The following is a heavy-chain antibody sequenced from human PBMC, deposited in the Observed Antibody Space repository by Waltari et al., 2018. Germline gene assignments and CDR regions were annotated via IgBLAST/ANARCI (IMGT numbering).Heavy chain of an antibody. CDR2: IAGSGRKT. J-gene: IGHJ4*02. Sequence: EVHLLESGGGLAQPGGSLRLSCTASGFIFNTHAMGWVRQAPGEGLEWVSLIAGSGRKTYYTDSVRGRFTISRDNPKSTLYLQMNSLRIEDTAVYYCAKAPSVTVPGRYWGQGTLVTVSS. CDR3: AKAPSVTVPGRY. CDR1: GFIFNTHA. V-gene: IGHV3-23*01. D-gene: IGHD6-19*01.